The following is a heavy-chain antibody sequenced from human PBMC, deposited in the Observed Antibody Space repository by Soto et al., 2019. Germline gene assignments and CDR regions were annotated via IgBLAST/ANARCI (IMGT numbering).Heavy chain of an antibody. Sequence: VSGPTLVNPTQTLTLTCTFSGFSLSTSGVGVGWIRQPPGKALEWLALIYWDDDKRYSPSLKSRLTITKDTSKNQVVLTMTNMDPVDTATYYCAHMSPPYCSGGSCSFGLMDVWGKGTTVTVSS. D-gene: IGHD2-15*01. CDR2: IYWDDDK. CDR1: GFSLSTSGVG. J-gene: IGHJ6*04. CDR3: AHMSPPYCSGGSCSFGLMDV. V-gene: IGHV2-5*02.